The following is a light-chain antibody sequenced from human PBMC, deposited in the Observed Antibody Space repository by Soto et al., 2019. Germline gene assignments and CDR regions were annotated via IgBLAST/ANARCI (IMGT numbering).Light chain of an antibody. CDR1: QSVNSNF. CDR3: QQYGTSART. J-gene: IGKJ4*01. V-gene: IGKV3-20*01. CDR2: DAS. Sequence: EIVLTQFPGTLSLSPGERATLSCRASQSVNSNFLAWYQQKPGKATRLLISDASSRATGIPARFSGSGSGADFTLTISRMQPEDVAAYFCQQYGTSARTFGGGTKLEIK.